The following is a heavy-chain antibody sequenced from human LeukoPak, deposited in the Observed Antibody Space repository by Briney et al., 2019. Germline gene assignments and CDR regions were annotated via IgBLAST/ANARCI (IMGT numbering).Heavy chain of an antibody. Sequence: GGSLRLSCVASGLPIADFAMHWVRQAPGKGLEWVSLISGDGVSTFYADSVKGRFSISRDNSKDSLYLEMNSLRTEDAAMYYCAKESGKFDYWGQGTLVAVSS. J-gene: IGHJ4*02. V-gene: IGHV3-43*02. CDR2: ISGDGVST. CDR1: GLPIADFA. CDR3: AKESGKFDY.